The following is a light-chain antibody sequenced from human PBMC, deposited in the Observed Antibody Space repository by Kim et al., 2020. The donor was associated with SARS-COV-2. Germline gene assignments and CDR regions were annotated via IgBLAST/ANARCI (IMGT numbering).Light chain of an antibody. J-gene: IGKJ4*01. CDR1: QYIGTN. CDR2: GAA. Sequence: VSPWDRAPLSCRAGQYIGTNLAWYQQKPGQSPRLLIFGAANRATTIPDRFSGSGSGTEFTLTISSLQSEDFAVYYCQQYNTWPPLTFGGGTKVEI. V-gene: IGKV3-15*01. CDR3: QQYNTWPPLT.